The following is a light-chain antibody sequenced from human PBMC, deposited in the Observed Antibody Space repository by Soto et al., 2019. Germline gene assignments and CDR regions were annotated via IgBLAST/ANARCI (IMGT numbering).Light chain of an antibody. J-gene: IGLJ3*02. CDR3: AAWDDSLSARV. CDR1: GSNVGTSY. V-gene: IGLV1-47*01. Sequence: QSVLTQPPSASGTPGQRVTISCSGSGSNVGTSYVYWYQQLPGTPPKLLIYANDQRPSGVPGRSSGSKSGTSASLAISGLRSEDEAHYYCAAWDDSLSARVSGGGTKLTVL. CDR2: AND.